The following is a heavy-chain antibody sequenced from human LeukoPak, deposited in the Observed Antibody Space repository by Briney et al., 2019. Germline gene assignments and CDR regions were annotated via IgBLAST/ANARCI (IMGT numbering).Heavy chain of an antibody. Sequence: GGSLRLSCAASGFTFSTYNMDWVREAPGKGLEWISYISTSSATIYYADSVKGRFTISRDNAKNSLYLQMNSLRAEDTAGFYCARDQXDTWXRRGXFDSWGQGTLVIVSS. J-gene: IGHJ4*02. CDR2: ISTSSATI. D-gene: IGHD2/OR15-2a*01. CDR3: ARDQXDTWXRRGXFDS. V-gene: IGHV3-48*01. CDR1: GFTFSTYN.